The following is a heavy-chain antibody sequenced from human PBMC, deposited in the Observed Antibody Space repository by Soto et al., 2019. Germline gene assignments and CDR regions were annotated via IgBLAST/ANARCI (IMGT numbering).Heavy chain of an antibody. V-gene: IGHV4-39*01. J-gene: IGHJ6*02. CDR2: IYYSGTA. Sequence: SETLSLTCTVSGGSISSRSYYWGWIRQPPGKGLEWIGSIYYSGTAYYNPSLKSRVTISIDTSKNQFSLRLSSVTAADTAVYYCARPNVDGNYYRAVDVWGQGTTVTVPS. CDR1: GGSISSRSYY. D-gene: IGHD3-10*02. CDR3: ARPNVDGNYYRAVDV.